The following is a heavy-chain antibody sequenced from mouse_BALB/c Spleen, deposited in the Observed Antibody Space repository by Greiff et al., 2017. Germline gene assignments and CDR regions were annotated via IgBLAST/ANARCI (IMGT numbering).Heavy chain of an antibody. J-gene: IGHJ2*01. CDR3: ARGGYYVGPFDY. CDR2: ISSGSSTI. Sequence: EVMLVESGGGLVQPGGSRKLSCAASGFTFSSFGMHWVRQAPEKGLEWVAYISSGSSTIYYADTVKGRFTISRDNPKNTLFLQMTSLRSEDTAMYYCARGGYYVGPFDYWGQGTTLTVSS. CDR1: GFTFSSFG. D-gene: IGHD2-3*01. V-gene: IGHV5-17*02.